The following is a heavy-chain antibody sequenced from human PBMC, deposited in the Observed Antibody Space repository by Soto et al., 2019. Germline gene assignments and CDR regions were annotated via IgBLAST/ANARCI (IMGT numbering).Heavy chain of an antibody. V-gene: IGHV4-59*01. CDR1: GGSISSYY. CDR2: IYYSGST. Sequence: PSETLSLTCTVSGGSISSYYWSWIRQPPGKGLEWIGYIYYSGSTNYNPSLKSRVTISVDTSKNQFSLKLSSVTAADTAVYYCARLRITIFGVVREFDYWGQGTLVTVFS. D-gene: IGHD3-3*01. CDR3: ARLRITIFGVVREFDY. J-gene: IGHJ4*02.